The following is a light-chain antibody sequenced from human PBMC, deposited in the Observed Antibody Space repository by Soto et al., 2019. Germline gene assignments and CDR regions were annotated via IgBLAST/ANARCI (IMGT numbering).Light chain of an antibody. CDR1: SSDVDAYNY. V-gene: IGLV2-14*01. CDR2: DVT. J-gene: IGLJ1*01. CDR3: ASYTTISTYV. Sequence: QSVLTQPASVSGPPGQSITISCTGTSSDVDAYNYVSWYQHHPGKAPRLVIYDVTNRPSGISDRFSGSKSGNTASLTISGLLAEDEADYYCASYTTISTYVFGTGTKVTVL.